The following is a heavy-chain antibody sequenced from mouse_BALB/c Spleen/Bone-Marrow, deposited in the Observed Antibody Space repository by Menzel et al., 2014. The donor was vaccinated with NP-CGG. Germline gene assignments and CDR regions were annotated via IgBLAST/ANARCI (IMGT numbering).Heavy chain of an antibody. D-gene: IGHD1-1*01. CDR1: GFAFSSYD. V-gene: IGHV5-12-1*01. J-gene: IGHJ2*01. CDR3: AREVLRDYFDY. CDR2: ISSGGGST. Sequence: DVHLVESGGGLVKPGGSLKLSCAASGFAFSSYDMSWVRQTPEKRLEWVAYISSGGGSTYYPDTVKGRFTISRDNAKNTLYLQMSSLKSEDTAMYYCAREVLRDYFDYWRRGTTLTVSS.